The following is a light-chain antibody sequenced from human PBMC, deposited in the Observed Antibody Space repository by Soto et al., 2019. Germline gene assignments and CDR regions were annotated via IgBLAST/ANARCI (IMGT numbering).Light chain of an antibody. J-gene: IGKJ2*01. CDR3: QQYGSSPYT. Sequence: EIVLTQSPGTLSLSPGERATLSCRASQSVSSSYLAWYQQKPGQAPRLLIYGASSRATGIPDRFSGSGSGTDFTLTISRLEPEDFAVYYCQQYGSSPYTLGQGAELEMK. CDR1: QSVSSSY. V-gene: IGKV3-20*01. CDR2: GAS.